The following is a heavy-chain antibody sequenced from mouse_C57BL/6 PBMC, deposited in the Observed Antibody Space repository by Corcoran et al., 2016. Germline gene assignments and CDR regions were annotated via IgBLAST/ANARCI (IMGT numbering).Heavy chain of an antibody. Sequence: QIQLVQSGPELKKPGETVKISCKASGYTFTTYGMSWVKQAPGKGLKWMGWINTYSGVPTYADDFKGRFAFSLETSASTAYLQINNLKNEDTATYFCARRLLRYFDYWGQGTTLTVSS. CDR2: INTYSGVP. CDR1: GYTFTTYG. V-gene: IGHV9-3*01. J-gene: IGHJ2*01. D-gene: IGHD1-1*01. CDR3: ARRLLRYFDY.